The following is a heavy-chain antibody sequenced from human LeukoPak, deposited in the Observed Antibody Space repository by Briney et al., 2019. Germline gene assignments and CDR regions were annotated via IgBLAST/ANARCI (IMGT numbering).Heavy chain of an antibody. CDR1: GYTFTGYY. D-gene: IGHD4-11*01. CDR3: AREPTPPSEY. J-gene: IGHJ4*02. Sequence: GASVKVSCKASGYTFTGYYIHWVRQAPGQGLEWMGWINLNSGGTSYAQKFQGRVTMTRETSISTAYMELSRLKSDDTAVYYCAREPTPPSEYWGQGTLVTVSS. CDR2: INLNSGGT. V-gene: IGHV1-2*02.